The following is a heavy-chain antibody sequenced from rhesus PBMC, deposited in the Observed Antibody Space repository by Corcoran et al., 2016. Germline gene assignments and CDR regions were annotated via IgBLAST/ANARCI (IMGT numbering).Heavy chain of an antibody. J-gene: IGHJ4*01. Sequence: QLQLQESGPGLVKPSETLYLTCAVSGYSISSGYGWRWVRQPPGKGLEWIGYISYSGSPSYNPSLKSRVTISRDTSKNQFSLKLSSVTAADTAVYYCAKGGYSFGLDYWGQGVLVTVSS. D-gene: IGHD5-24*01. V-gene: IGHV4-122*02. CDR2: ISYSGSP. CDR3: AKGGYSFGLDY. CDR1: GYSISSGYG.